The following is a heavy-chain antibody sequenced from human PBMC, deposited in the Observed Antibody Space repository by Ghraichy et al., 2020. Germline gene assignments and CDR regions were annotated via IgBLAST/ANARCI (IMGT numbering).Heavy chain of an antibody. CDR3: ARDPYDTAVLHYYYYYGMDV. CDR1: GDSVSSKSAA. D-gene: IGHD3-9*01. J-gene: IGHJ6*02. CDR2: TYYRSKWYN. Sequence: SQTLSLTCAISGDSVSSKSAAWNWIRQSPSRGLEWLGRTYYRSKWYNDYAVSVKSRITINPDTSKNQFSLQLNSVTPEDTAVYYCARDPYDTAVLHYYYYYGMDVWGQGTTVTVSS. V-gene: IGHV6-1*01.